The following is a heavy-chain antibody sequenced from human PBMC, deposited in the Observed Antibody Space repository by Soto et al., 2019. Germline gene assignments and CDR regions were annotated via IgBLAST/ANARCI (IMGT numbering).Heavy chain of an antibody. CDR1: GFSLSTSGVG. CDR3: AHNTLTPAGPYFDY. Sequence: SGPTLVNPTQTLTLTCTFSGFSLSTSGVGVGWIRQPPGKALEWLALIYWNDDKRYSPSLKSRLTITKDTSKNQVVLTMTNVDPVDTATYYCAHNTLTPAGPYFDYWGQGTLVTVSS. V-gene: IGHV2-5*01. D-gene: IGHD2-2*02. CDR2: IYWNDDK. J-gene: IGHJ4*02.